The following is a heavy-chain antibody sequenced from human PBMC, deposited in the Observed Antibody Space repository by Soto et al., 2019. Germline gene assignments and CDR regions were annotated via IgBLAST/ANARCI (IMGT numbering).Heavy chain of an antibody. J-gene: IGHJ6*02. CDR1: GGSISSGDYY. CDR2: IYYSGST. D-gene: IGHD6-13*01. Sequence: SETLSLTCTVSGGSISSGDYYWSWIRQPPGKALERIGYIYYSGSTYYSPSLKSRVSISVDTSKNQFSLKLTSVTAADTAVYYCARVEQYLVRGYYYYGVDVWGQGTTVTVSS. V-gene: IGHV4-30-4*01. CDR3: ARVEQYLVRGYYYYGVDV.